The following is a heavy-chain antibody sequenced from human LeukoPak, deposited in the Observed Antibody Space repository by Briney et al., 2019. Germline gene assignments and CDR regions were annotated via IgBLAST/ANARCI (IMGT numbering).Heavy chain of an antibody. Sequence: GGSLRLYCAASGFTFSYYYMSWIRQAPGQGLEWVSYISSSSSYTNYADSVKGRFTIARDNAKNSLYLQMNSLRAEETAVYYCARDGPGSGSYYGWGQGTLVTVSS. D-gene: IGHD3-10*01. V-gene: IGHV3-11*06. CDR2: ISSSSSYT. CDR1: GFTFSYYY. CDR3: ARDGPGSGSYYG. J-gene: IGHJ4*02.